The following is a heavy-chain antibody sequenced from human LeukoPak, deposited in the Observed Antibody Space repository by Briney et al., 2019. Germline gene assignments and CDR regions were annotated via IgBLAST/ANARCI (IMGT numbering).Heavy chain of an antibody. Sequence: GGSLRLSCAASGVTFSNAWMHWVRQGPGKGPEWVGRVKSKSAGGTTDYAAPVEGRFTISRDNSKNTLYLQMNSLRAEDTAVYYCARGPSGYHNTGGQGTLVTVSS. J-gene: IGHJ4*02. CDR2: VKSKSAGGTT. CDR3: ARGPSGYHNT. D-gene: IGHD5-12*01. V-gene: IGHV3-15*01. CDR1: GVTFSNAW.